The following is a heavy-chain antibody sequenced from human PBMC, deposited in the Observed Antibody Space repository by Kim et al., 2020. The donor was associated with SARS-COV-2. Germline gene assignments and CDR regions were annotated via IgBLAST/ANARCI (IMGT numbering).Heavy chain of an antibody. CDR2: IYTSGST. V-gene: IGHV4-61*02. D-gene: IGHD3-3*01. J-gene: IGHJ6*02. Sequence: SETLSLTCTVSGGSISSGSYYWSWIRQPAGKGLEWIGRIYTSGSTNYNPSLKSRVTISVDTSKNQFSLKLSSVTAADTAVYYCARDPRYYDFWSGSRRGAIFGMDVWGQGTTVTVSS. CDR3: ARDPRYYDFWSGSRRGAIFGMDV. CDR1: GGSISSGSYY.